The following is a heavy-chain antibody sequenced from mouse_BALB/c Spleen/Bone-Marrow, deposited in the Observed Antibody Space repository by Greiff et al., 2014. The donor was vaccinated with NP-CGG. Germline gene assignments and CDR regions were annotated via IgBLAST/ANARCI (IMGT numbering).Heavy chain of an antibody. CDR1: GFNIKDSY. CDR3: ASYRYGWYFDV. D-gene: IGHD2-14*01. J-gene: IGHJ1*01. V-gene: IGHV14-3*02. Sequence: VQLKQSGAELVKPGASVKLSCTASGFNIKDSYLHWVKQRPEQGLDWIGRIDPAIFTKYDPKFQGKATIIADTSSNTAYLHLSILTSEDTAVYYCASYRYGWYFDVWGAGTTVTVSS. CDR2: IDPAIFT.